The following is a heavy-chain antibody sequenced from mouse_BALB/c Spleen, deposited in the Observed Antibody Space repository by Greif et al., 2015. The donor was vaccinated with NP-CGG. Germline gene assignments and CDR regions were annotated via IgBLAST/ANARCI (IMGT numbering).Heavy chain of an antibody. CDR1: GYTFTSYY. CDR2: INPSNGGT. J-gene: IGHJ2*01. V-gene: IGHV1S81*02. D-gene: IGHD3-3*01. Sequence: VQLQESEAELVKPWASVKLSCKASGYTFTSYYMYWVKQRPGQGLEWIGEINPSNGGTNFNEKFKSKATLTVDKSSSTAYMQLSSLTSEDSAVYYCTRSWDSYFDYWGQGTTLTVSS. CDR3: TRSWDSYFDY.